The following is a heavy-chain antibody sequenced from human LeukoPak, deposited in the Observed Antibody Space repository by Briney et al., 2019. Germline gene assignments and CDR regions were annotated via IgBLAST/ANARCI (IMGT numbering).Heavy chain of an antibody. J-gene: IGHJ4*02. Sequence: ASVTVSCTASGYTFTDYYIHWVRQAPGQGLEWMGWINPNSGGTNFAQTFQGRVTMTKDTSISTAYMELSRLRSDDTAVYFCARAIAVVDYWGQGTLVTVSS. CDR1: GYTFTDYY. CDR3: ARAIAVVDY. D-gene: IGHD6-19*01. V-gene: IGHV1-2*02. CDR2: INPNSGGT.